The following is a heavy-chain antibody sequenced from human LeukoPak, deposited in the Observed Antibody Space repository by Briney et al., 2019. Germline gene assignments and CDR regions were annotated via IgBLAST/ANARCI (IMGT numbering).Heavy chain of an antibody. Sequence: GGSLRLSCAASGFSFSSYGMHWVRQAPGKGLEWVAFIRFDGSDKYYADSVKRRITISRDTSKNTLILQLNSLRAEDTAVYYCTKDSTYHYDSSAYYLFDYWGQGTLVTVSS. V-gene: IGHV3-30*02. J-gene: IGHJ4*02. CDR2: IRFDGSDK. D-gene: IGHD3-22*01. CDR3: TKDSTYHYDSSAYYLFDY. CDR1: GFSFSSYG.